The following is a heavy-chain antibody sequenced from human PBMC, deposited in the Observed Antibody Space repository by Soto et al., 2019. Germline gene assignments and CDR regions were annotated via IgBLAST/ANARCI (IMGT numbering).Heavy chain of an antibody. V-gene: IGHV4-30-4*01. CDR1: GGSISSGDYY. CDR2: IYYSGST. Sequence: QVQLQESGPGLVKPSQTRSLTCTVSGGSISSGDYYWSWIRQPPGKGLEWIGYIYYSGSTYYNPSLKSRVTISVDTSKNQFSLKLSSVTAADTAVYYCARRGCSGGSCYGPPMIEYYFDYWGQGTLVTVSS. CDR3: ARRGCSGGSCYGPPMIEYYFDY. D-gene: IGHD2-15*01. J-gene: IGHJ4*02.